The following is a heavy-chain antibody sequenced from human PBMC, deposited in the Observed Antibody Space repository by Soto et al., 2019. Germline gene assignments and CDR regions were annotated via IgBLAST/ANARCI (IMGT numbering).Heavy chain of an antibody. CDR2: SSGTGVNT. Sequence: EVQLLESGGGLVQPGGSLSLSCAGSGFTFSSFAMNWVRQAPGKGLEWVSASSGTGVNTYYADSVRGRFTVSRDNSKNTMFLQMNSLRAEDTVVYYCANVRGWGQGTLVTVSP. D-gene: IGHD2-8*01. CDR1: GFTFSSFA. J-gene: IGHJ4*02. V-gene: IGHV3-23*01. CDR3: ANVRG.